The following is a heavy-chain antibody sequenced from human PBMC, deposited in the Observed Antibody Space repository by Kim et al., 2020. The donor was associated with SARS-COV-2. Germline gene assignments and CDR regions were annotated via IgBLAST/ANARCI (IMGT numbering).Heavy chain of an antibody. J-gene: IGHJ4*02. V-gene: IGHV4-34*01. CDR3: ARGRSQDY. Sequence: SGSTNYNPSLKSRVTISGDTTKNQCSLKLSSVTAADTSVYYCARGRSQDYWGQGTLVTVSS. CDR2: SGST.